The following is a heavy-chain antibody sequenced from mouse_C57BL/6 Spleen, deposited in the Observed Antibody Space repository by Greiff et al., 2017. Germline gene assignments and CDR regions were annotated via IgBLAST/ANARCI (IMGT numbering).Heavy chain of an antibody. CDR1: GYTFTSYW. D-gene: IGHD1-1*01. CDR2: IDPSDSYT. V-gene: IGHV1-50*01. CDR3: ASRVLRSFDY. Sequence: QVQLQQPGAELVKPGASVKLSCKASGYTFTSYWMQWVKQRPGQGLEWIGEIDPSDSYTNYNQKFKGKATLTVDTSSSTAYMQLSSLTSEDSAVYYCASRVLRSFDYWGQGTTLTVSS. J-gene: IGHJ2*01.